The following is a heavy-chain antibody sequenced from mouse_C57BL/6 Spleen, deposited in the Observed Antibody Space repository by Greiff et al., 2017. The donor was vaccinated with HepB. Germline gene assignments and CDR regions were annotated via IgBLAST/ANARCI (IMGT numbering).Heavy chain of an antibody. CDR1: GFTFNTYA. J-gene: IGHJ4*01. Sequence: EVQRVESGGGLVQPKGSLKLSCAASGFTFNTYAMHWVRQAPGKGLEWVARIRSKSSNYATYYADSVKDRFTISRDDSQSMLYLQMNNLKTEDTAMYYCVRDQTYYSNGVSAMDYWGQGTSVTVSS. D-gene: IGHD2-5*01. CDR3: VRDQTYYSNGVSAMDY. V-gene: IGHV10-3*01. CDR2: IRSKSSNYAT.